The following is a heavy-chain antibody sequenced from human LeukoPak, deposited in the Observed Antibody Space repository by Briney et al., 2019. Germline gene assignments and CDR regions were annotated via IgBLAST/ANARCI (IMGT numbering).Heavy chain of an antibody. J-gene: IGHJ4*02. V-gene: IGHV4-39*07. CDR1: GGSISSSSYY. CDR2: IYYSGST. Sequence: PSETLSLTCTVSGGSISSSSYYWGWVRQPPGKGLEWIGSIYYSGSTYYNPSLKSRVTISVDTSKNQFSLKLSSVTAADTAVHYCARVMEGYYDSSGYVDYWGQGTLVTVSS. CDR3: ARVMEGYYDSSGYVDY. D-gene: IGHD3-22*01.